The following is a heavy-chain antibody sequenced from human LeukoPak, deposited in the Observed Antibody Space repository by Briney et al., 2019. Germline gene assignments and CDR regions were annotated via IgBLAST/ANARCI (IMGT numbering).Heavy chain of an antibody. D-gene: IGHD2-15*01. V-gene: IGHV3-53*01. CDR1: GFTFSSYW. CDR2: IYSGGST. J-gene: IGHJ3*02. Sequence: GGSLRLSCAASGFTFSSYWMSWVRQAPGKGLEWVSLIYSGGSTYYADPVKGRFSISKDNSKNTVYLQMNTLRAEDTAVYYCARDRELSDAFDIWGQGTMVTVSS. CDR3: ARDRELSDAFDI.